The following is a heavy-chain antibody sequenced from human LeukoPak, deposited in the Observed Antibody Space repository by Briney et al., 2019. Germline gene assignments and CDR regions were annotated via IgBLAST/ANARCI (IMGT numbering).Heavy chain of an antibody. D-gene: IGHD2-15*01. Sequence: GGSLRLSCAASGFTFSSYGMHWVRQAPGKGLEWVAFIRYDGSNKYYADSVKGRFTISRDNSKNTLYLQMNSLRAEDTAVYYCAKDSLGYCSGGSCLIDYWGQGTLVTVSS. CDR2: IRYDGSNK. CDR1: GFTFSSYG. V-gene: IGHV3-30*02. CDR3: AKDSLGYCSGGSCLIDY. J-gene: IGHJ4*02.